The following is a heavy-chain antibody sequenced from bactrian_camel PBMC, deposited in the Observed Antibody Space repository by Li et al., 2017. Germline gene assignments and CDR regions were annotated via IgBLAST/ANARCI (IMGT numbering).Heavy chain of an antibody. Sequence: VQLVESGGGSVQTGESLKLSCISSGYTYGRGCMGWFRQAPGKKREGIARIDGLSGAASTTYADSVKGRFTISRDDAKATVFLQMNSLKAEDTAVYYCARNWALWNLWGQGTQVTVS. CDR2: IDGLSGAAST. J-gene: IGHJ4*01. CDR3: ARNWALWNL. V-gene: IGHV3S40*01. CDR1: GYTYGRGC. D-gene: IGHD7*01.